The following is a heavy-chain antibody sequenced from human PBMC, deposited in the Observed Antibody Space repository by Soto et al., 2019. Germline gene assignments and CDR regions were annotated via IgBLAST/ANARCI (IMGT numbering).Heavy chain of an antibody. V-gene: IGHV3-23*01. CDR2: ISGSGGST. CDR3: ARRGSGSYYDY. CDR1: GFTFSSYA. J-gene: IGHJ4*02. Sequence: EVPLLESGGGLVQPGGSLRLSCAASGFTFSSYAMNWVRQAPGKGLEWVSVISGSGGSTYYADSVKGRFTIPRDNSKNTLYLQMNSLRAEDTAVYYCARRGSGSYYDYWGQGTLVTVSS. D-gene: IGHD1-26*01.